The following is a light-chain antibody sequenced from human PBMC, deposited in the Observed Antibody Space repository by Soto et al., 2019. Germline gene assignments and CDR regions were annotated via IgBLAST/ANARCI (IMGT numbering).Light chain of an antibody. Sequence: DIQMTQSPSSLSASIGDRVTITCRASQSVTSNLNWYQQKFGETPKLLMYAASNLETGVPLRFSGSRSGTHFTLTISSLQPEDIGTYYCHQYDNRPFTFGQGTKLEIK. CDR1: QSVTSN. CDR2: AAS. J-gene: IGKJ2*01. CDR3: HQYDNRPFT. V-gene: IGKV1-33*01.